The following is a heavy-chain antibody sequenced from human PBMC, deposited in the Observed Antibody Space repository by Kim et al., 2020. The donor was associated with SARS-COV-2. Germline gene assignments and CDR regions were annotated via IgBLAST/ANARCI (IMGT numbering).Heavy chain of an antibody. D-gene: IGHD3-16*01. CDR2: VNSDGSST. CDR3: ASLSTGYVWYKFDY. Sequence: GGSLRLSCVASGFTFSSYWMHWVRQAPGKGLVWVSRVNSDGSSTSYADSVKGRFTISRDNARNTLYLQMNSLRAEDTAVYYCASLSTGYVWYKFDYWGQGNLVTVSS. V-gene: IGHV3-74*01. J-gene: IGHJ4*02. CDR1: GFTFSSYW.